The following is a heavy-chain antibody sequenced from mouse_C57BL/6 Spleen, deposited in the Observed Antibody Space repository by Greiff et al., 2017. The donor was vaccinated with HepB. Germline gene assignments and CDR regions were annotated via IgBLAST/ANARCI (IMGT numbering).Heavy chain of an antibody. J-gene: IGHJ3*01. CDR2: IYPGSGST. CDR3: ARGIYYSNYDY. V-gene: IGHV1-55*01. CDR1: GYTFTSYW. Sequence: QVQLQQSGAELVKPGASVKMSCKASGYTFTSYWITWVKQRPGQGLEWIGDIYPGSGSTNYNEKFKSKATLTVDTSSSTAYMQLSSLTSEDSAVYYCARGIYYSNYDYWGQGTLVTVSA. D-gene: IGHD2-5*01.